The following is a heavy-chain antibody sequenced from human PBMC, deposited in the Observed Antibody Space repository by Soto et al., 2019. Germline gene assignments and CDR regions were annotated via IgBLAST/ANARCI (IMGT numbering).Heavy chain of an antibody. V-gene: IGHV3-23*01. CDR2: ISGSDGKT. D-gene: IGHD6-19*01. CDR1: GFSVASFA. CDR3: AKCSYLDY. J-gene: IGHJ4*02. Sequence: PGGSLRLSCTTSGFSVASFAMTWVRQAPGKGLKWVATISGSDGKTYYADSVKGRFSLSRDTSRNTLSLQMNSLSADDTAIYYCAKCSYLDYWGQGTRVNVSS.